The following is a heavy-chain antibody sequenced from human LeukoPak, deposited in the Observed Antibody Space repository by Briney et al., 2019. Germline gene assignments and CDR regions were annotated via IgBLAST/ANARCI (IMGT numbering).Heavy chain of an antibody. J-gene: IGHJ4*02. CDR2: IYYSGST. D-gene: IGHD1-26*01. Sequence: PSETLSLTCTVSGGSISSGSYYWSWIRQPPGKGLEWIGYIYYSGSTNYNPSLKSRVTISVDTSKNQFSLKLSSVTAADTAVYYCARLNRATPPFDYWGQGTLVTVSS. CDR1: GGSISSGSYY. CDR3: ARLNRATPPFDY. V-gene: IGHV4-61*01.